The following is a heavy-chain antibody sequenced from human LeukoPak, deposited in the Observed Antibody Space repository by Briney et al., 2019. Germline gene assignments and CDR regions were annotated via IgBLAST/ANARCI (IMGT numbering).Heavy chain of an antibody. D-gene: IGHD6-19*01. CDR3: AKPSSSGYTSVWYLDY. CDR1: GFTFSTYG. J-gene: IGHJ4*02. Sequence: GGSPRLSCAASGFTFSTYGMHWVRQAPGKGLEGLAFIRLDGTNKDYADSVKGRFTISRDNSKNTLYLQMNSLKAEDTAIYYCAKPSSSGYTSVWYLDYWGQGTLVTVSS. V-gene: IGHV3-30*02. CDR2: IRLDGTNK.